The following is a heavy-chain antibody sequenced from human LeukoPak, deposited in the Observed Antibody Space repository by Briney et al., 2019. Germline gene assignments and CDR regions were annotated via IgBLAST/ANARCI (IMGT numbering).Heavy chain of an antibody. CDR3: ARQGQSYSSGWYSY. Sequence: GESLKISXKGSGYSFTSYWIGWVRQMPGKGLEWTGIIYPGDSDTIYSPSFQGQVTISADKSISTAYLQWSSLKASDTAIYYCARQGQSYSSGWYSYWGQGTLVTVSS. J-gene: IGHJ4*02. V-gene: IGHV5-51*01. CDR2: IYPGDSDT. D-gene: IGHD6-19*01. CDR1: GYSFTSYW.